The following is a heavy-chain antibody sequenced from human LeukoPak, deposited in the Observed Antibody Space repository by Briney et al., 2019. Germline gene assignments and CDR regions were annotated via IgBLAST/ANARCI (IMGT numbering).Heavy chain of an antibody. CDR2: ITSGGTE. Sequence: GGSLRLSCAASGFTFSNSAMNWVRQAPGRGLEWVSAITSGGTELYPDSVKGRFTISRDNSKNTLYLQMDSPRAEDTAVYYCARDKAHAAADYWGQATLVTVSS. V-gene: IGHV3-23*01. CDR1: GFTFSNSA. CDR3: ARDKAHAAADY. J-gene: IGHJ4*02. D-gene: IGHD6-13*01.